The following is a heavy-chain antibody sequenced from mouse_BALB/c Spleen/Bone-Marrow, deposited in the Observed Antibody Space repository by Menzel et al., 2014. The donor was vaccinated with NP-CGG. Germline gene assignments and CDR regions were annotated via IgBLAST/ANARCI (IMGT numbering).Heavy chain of an antibody. D-gene: IGHD2-4*01. V-gene: IGHV14-3*02. CDR2: IDPANGNT. CDR3: AKYGGLRYAMDY. Sequence: VQLQQPGAELVKPGASVKLSCTASGFNIKDTYMHWVQQRPEQGLEWIVRIDPANGNTKYDPKFQGKATITADTSSNTASLQLSSLTSEDTAVYYHAKYGGLRYAMDYRRQGTSGTVSS. J-gene: IGHJ4*01. CDR1: GFNIKDTY.